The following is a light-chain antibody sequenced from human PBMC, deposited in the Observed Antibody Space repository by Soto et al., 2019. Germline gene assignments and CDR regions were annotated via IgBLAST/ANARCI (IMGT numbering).Light chain of an antibody. CDR3: CSYTSTATYV. Sequence: QSVLTQPASVSVSPGQSISISCTGTNSDVGSSTYVTWYQQYPDKAPTLVIFDVNNRPSGISNRFSGSKSGNTASLTISGLQAEDEADYYCCSYTSTATYVFGTGTKVTVL. V-gene: IGLV2-14*01. CDR1: NSDVGSSTY. J-gene: IGLJ1*01. CDR2: DVN.